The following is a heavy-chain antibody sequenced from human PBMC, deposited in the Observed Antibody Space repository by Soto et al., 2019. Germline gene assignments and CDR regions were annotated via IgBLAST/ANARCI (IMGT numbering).Heavy chain of an antibody. J-gene: IGHJ4*02. Sequence: QVQLVESGGGVVQPGRSLRLSCAASGFTFSSYAMHWVRQAPGKGLEWVAVISYDGSKKYYADSVKGRFTISRDNSKNTLYLQMNSLRAEDTAVYYCARFCYDSSNDYWGQGTLVTVSS. V-gene: IGHV3-30-3*01. D-gene: IGHD3-22*01. CDR1: GFTFSSYA. CDR2: ISYDGSKK. CDR3: ARFCYDSSNDY.